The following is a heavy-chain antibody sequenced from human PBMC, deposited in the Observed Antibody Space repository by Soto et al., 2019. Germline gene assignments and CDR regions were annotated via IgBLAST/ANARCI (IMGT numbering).Heavy chain of an antibody. CDR3: VRDQGYCSSSTCRAFMDV. CDR1: GFTFSSYA. CDR2: ISSSGDYI. D-gene: IGHD2-2*01. J-gene: IGHJ6*02. V-gene: IGHV3-21*01. Sequence: GGSLRLSCAASGFTFSSYAMNWVRQAPGKGLEWVSSISSSGDYIYYADSVKGRFTISRDNAQNSLHLQMNSLRPEDTAVYYCVRDQGYCSSSTCRAFMDVWGQGTTVTVSS.